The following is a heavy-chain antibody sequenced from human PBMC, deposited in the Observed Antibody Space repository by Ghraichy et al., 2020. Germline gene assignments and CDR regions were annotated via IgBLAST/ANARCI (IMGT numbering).Heavy chain of an antibody. J-gene: IGHJ4*02. D-gene: IGHD1-1*01. CDR3: AKASGSPLAVGY. V-gene: IGHV3-7*03. CDR1: GFTFSNYW. CDR2: IKQDGTEE. Sequence: GESLNISCAASGFTFSNYWMNWVRQAPGKGLEWVANIKQDGTEEYYVDSVKGRFTISRDNAKNSLYLQMNSLRAEDTALYYCAKASGSPLAVGYWGQGTLFTVSS.